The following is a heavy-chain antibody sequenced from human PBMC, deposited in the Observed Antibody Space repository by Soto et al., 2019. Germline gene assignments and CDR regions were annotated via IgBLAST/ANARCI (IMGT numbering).Heavy chain of an antibody. CDR1: GFTFSNHW. CDR3: ARGHYGMDV. J-gene: IGHJ6*02. CDR2: IKEDGSEK. Sequence: GGSLRLSCVASGFTFSNHWMSWARQAPGKGLEWVANIKEDGSEKYYVDSVKGRFTISRDNAENSVYLQMNSLRAEDTAVYYCARGHYGMDVWGQGATVTVSS. V-gene: IGHV3-7*03.